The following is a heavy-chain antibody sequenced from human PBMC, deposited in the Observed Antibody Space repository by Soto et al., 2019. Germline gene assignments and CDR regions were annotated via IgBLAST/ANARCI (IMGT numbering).Heavy chain of an antibody. J-gene: IGHJ3*02. CDR3: ELVVVAATDAFDI. D-gene: IGHD2-15*01. Sequence: VASVKVSCKASGYTFTGYYMHWVRQAPGQGLEWMGWINPNSGGTNYAQKFQGRVTMTRDTSISTAYMELSRLRSDDTAVYYCELVVVAATDAFDIWGQGTMVTVSS. CDR2: INPNSGGT. V-gene: IGHV1-2*02. CDR1: GYTFTGYY.